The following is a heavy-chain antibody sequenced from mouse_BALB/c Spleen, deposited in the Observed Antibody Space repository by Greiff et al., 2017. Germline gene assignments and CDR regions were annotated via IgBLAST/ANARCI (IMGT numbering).Heavy chain of an antibody. CDR2: ISSGSSTI. J-gene: IGHJ2*01. CDR1: GFTFSSFG. V-gene: IGHV5-17*02. D-gene: IGHD2-3*01. Sequence: EVQLVESGGGLVQPGGSRKLSCAASGFTFSSFGMHWVRQAPEKGLEWVAYISSGSSTIYYADTVKGRFTISRDNPKNTLFLQMTSLRSEDTAMYYCARSGYDGYYHYFDYWGQGTTLTVPS. CDR3: ARSGYDGYYHYFDY.